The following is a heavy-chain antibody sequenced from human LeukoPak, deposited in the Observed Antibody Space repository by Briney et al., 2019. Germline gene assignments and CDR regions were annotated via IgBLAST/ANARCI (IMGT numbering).Heavy chain of an antibody. CDR3: TTCLNGAGQPVAIYYYGMDV. V-gene: IGHV1-24*01. D-gene: IGHD2-2*01. CDR1: GYTLTEMS. Sequence: ASVKVSCKVSGYTLTEMSIHWVRQAHGGALEWMGGFDPEDGETVYAPKFQGRVTMTEDTSADTAYMELSSLRSEDTAVYYCTTCLNGAGQPVAIYYYGMDVWGQGTTVTVSS. CDR2: FDPEDGET. J-gene: IGHJ6*02.